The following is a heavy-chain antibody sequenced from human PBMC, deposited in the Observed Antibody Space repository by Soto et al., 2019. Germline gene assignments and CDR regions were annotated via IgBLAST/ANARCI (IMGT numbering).Heavy chain of an antibody. V-gene: IGHV1-18*01. CDR3: ARVVRGVVNWFDP. CDR2: IATYISNR. CDR1: GDTFTNFG. Sequence: HLVQSGPEVKKPGASVSVSCKTSGDTFTNFGLSWVRQAPGQGLEWMGWIATYISNRNYAQKFQGRLTLTTDTSTSTAYMELKSLGYDDTAVYYCARVVRGVVNWFDPWGQGTLVTVSS. D-gene: IGHD3-10*01. J-gene: IGHJ5*02.